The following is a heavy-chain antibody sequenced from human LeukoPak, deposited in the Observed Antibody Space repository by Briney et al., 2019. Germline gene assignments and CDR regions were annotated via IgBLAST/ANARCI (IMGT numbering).Heavy chain of an antibody. J-gene: IGHJ3*02. CDR1: GFTFSDYI. Sequence: GGSLRLSCAASGFTFSDYILDWVRQAPGKGLEWVGRIRRGANSYTTEYAASVKGRFTISRDDSKNSLYLYMNSLKDEGTAVYHCSRDGGEGGNSAFDIWLQGTMVTVSS. CDR3: SRDGGEGGNSAFDI. CDR2: IRRGANSYTT. D-gene: IGHD3-16*01. V-gene: IGHV3-72*01.